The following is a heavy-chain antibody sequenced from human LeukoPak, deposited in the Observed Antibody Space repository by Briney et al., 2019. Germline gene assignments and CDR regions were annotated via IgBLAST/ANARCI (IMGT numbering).Heavy chain of an antibody. V-gene: IGHV1-2*02. D-gene: IGHD3-22*01. Sequence: VASVKVSCKASGGTFSSYAISWVRQAPGQGLEWMGWINPNSGGTNYAQKFQGRVTMTRDTSISTAYMELSRLRSDDTAVYYCAREYYYDSSGPWGYYYYMDVWGKGTTVTVSS. CDR3: AREYYYDSSGPWGYYYYMDV. CDR2: INPNSGGT. CDR1: GGTFSSYA. J-gene: IGHJ6*03.